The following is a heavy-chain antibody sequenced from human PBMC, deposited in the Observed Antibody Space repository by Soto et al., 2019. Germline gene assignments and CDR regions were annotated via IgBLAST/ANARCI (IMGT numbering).Heavy chain of an antibody. CDR2: VSGGGHST. Sequence: PGGSLRLSCAASGFTFSSYSMTWVRQAPGKGLEWVSGVSGGGHSTYYTDSVKGRFTVSRDNSKNTLYLQMNSLRAEDTAIYYCAKDPGSIRREPQSYFDHWGLGTLVTVSS. J-gene: IGHJ4*01. D-gene: IGHD3-10*01. CDR3: AKDPGSIRREPQSYFDH. CDR1: GFTFSSYS. V-gene: IGHV3-23*01.